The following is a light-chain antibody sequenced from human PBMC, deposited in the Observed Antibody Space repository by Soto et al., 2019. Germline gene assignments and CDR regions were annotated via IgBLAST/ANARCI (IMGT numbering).Light chain of an antibody. CDR2: SAS. CDR3: QQYNNWPQT. J-gene: IGKJ1*01. V-gene: IGKV1-8*01. Sequence: RMTQSPSSLSASKGDRVTITCRASQGISSYLAWYQQKPGKAPKLLIYSASTLQSGVPSRFSGSGSGTEFTLTISSLQSEDFAVYYCQQYNNWPQTFGQGTKVDIK. CDR1: QGISSY.